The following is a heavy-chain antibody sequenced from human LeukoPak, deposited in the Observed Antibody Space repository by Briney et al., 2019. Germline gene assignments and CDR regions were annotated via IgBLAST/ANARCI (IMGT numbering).Heavy chain of an antibody. Sequence: SETLSLTCSVSGGSVSSYYWSWIPQSPGKGLEWIGNIHNSGRTNYNPPLKSRLTGIVDTSKNQGSLRLSSVTAADTAVYYCMRDGTISSESYFDYWGQGALVTVSS. J-gene: IGHJ4*02. CDR3: MRDGTISSESYFDY. CDR2: IHNSGRT. CDR1: GGSVSSYY. V-gene: IGHV4-4*08. D-gene: IGHD1-14*01.